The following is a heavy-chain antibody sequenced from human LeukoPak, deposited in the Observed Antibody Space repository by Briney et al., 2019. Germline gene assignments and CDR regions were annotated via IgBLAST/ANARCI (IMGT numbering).Heavy chain of an antibody. V-gene: IGHV7-4-1*02. D-gene: IGHD6-19*01. J-gene: IGHJ5*02. CDR2: INTNTGNP. Sequence: ASVKVSCKASGYTFTSYAMNWVRQAPGQGLEWMGWINTNTGNPTYTQGFTGRFVFSLDTSVSTAYLQISSLKAEDTAVYYCARGQMEWSSGCLGPWGQGTLVTVSS. CDR1: GYTFTSYA. CDR3: ARGQMEWSSGCLGP.